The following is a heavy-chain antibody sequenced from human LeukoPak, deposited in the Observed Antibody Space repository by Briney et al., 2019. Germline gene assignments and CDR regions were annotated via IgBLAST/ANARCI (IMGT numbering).Heavy chain of an antibody. CDR3: ATAARLVFYYYGMDV. J-gene: IGHJ6*02. V-gene: IGHV1-24*01. Sequence: ASVKVSCKVSGYTLTELSMHWVRQAPGTGLEWMGGFDPEDGETIYAQKFQGRVTMTEDTSTDTAYMELSSLRSEDTAVYYCATAARLVFYYYGMDVWGQGTTVTVSS. D-gene: IGHD5-12*01. CDR2: FDPEDGET. CDR1: GYTLTELS.